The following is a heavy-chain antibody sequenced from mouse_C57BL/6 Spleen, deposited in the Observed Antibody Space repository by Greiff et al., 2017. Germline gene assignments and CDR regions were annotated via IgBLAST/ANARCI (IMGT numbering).Heavy chain of an antibody. CDR2: ISRGGSTI. CDR1: GFNFSDYG. V-gene: IGHV5-17*01. Sequence: EVQRVESGGGLVKPGGSLKLSCAASGFNFSDYGMHWVRQAPEKGLEWVAYISRGGSTINYAAKVKGRFTISRDNAKNTLFLQMTSLGSEDTTMYYCAKVTTGGFDYGGQGTTLTVSS. D-gene: IGHD2-2*01. CDR3: AKVTTGGFDY. J-gene: IGHJ2*01.